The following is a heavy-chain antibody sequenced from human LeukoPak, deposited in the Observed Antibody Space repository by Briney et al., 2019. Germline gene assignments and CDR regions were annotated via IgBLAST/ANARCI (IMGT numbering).Heavy chain of an antibody. D-gene: IGHD3-9*01. CDR3: ARYRGSGLRYFDWLPCY. V-gene: IGHV1-18*04. CDR2: ISAYNGHT. J-gene: IGHJ4*02. Sequence: GASVKVSCKASGYTFTSYGISWVRQAPGQGLEWMGWISAYNGHTHYAQKLQGRVTMTTDTSTSTAYMELRSLRSDDTAVYYCARYRGSGLRYFDWLPCYWGQGTLVTVSS. CDR1: GYTFTSYG.